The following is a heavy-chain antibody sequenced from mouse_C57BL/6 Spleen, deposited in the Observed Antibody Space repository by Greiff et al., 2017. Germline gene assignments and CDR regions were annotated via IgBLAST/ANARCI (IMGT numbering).Heavy chain of an antibody. CDR3: AREGNGVVAPDY. Sequence: QVQLQQPGAELVKPGASVKMSCKASGYTFTSYWITWVKQRPGQGLEWIGDIYPGSGSTNYNEKFKSKATLTVDTSSSTAYMQLSSLTSEDSAVYYCAREGNGVVAPDYWGQGTTLTVSS. V-gene: IGHV1-55*01. D-gene: IGHD1-1*01. J-gene: IGHJ2*01. CDR2: IYPGSGST. CDR1: GYTFTSYW.